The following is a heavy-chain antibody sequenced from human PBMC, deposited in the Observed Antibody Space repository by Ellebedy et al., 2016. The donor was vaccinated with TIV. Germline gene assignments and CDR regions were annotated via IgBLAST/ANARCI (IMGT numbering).Heavy chain of an antibody. V-gene: IGHV1-18*01. CDR2: ISAYNGNT. Sequence: ASVKVSXXTSGYTFNTYGLRWVRQAPGQGLEWMGWISAYNGNTNSAQKFQGRVTMTTDTSTSTAYMELRTLRSDDTAVYYCARDSSRVQYSSGWYVTDYWGQGTLVTVSS. CDR1: GYTFNTYG. CDR3: ARDSSRVQYSSGWYVTDY. D-gene: IGHD6-19*01. J-gene: IGHJ4*02.